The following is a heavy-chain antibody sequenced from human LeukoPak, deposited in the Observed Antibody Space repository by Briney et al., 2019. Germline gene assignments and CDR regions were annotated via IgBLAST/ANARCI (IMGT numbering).Heavy chain of an antibody. CDR3: AKGQYDFWSERAAFDI. CDR1: GFTFSSYA. D-gene: IGHD3-3*01. J-gene: IGHJ3*02. Sequence: PGGSLRLSCAASGFTFSSYAMSWVRQAPGKGLEWVSAISGSGGSTYYADSVKGRFTISRDNSKNTLYLQMNSLRAEDTAVYYCAKGQYDFWSERAAFDIWGQGTMVTVSS. V-gene: IGHV3-23*01. CDR2: ISGSGGST.